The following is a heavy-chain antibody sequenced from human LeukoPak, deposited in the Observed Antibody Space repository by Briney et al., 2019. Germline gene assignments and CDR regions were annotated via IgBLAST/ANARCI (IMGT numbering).Heavy chain of an antibody. V-gene: IGHV4-59*01. D-gene: IGHD6-13*01. J-gene: IGHJ4*02. CDR3: ARGYSSSWNYFDY. CDR2: VFDSGGT. CDR1: GGSISNYW. Sequence: ASETLSLTCTVSGGSISNYWWSWIRRPPGKGLEWIGYVFDSGGTNCNPSLKSRVTISVDTSKKQFSLKLSSVTAADTAVYYCARGYSSSWNYFDYWGQGTLVAVSS.